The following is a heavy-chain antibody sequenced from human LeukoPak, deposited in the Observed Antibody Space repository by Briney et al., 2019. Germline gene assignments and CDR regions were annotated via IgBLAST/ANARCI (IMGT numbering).Heavy chain of an antibody. CDR3: ARGPADYGDYFWVDY. CDR2: IYYSGST. D-gene: IGHD4-17*01. CDR1: GGSISSSSYY. J-gene: IGHJ4*02. V-gene: IGHV4-39*07. Sequence: SETLSLTCTVSGGSISSSSYYWGWIRQPPGKGLEWIGSIYYSGSTYYNPSLKSRVTISVDTSKNQFSLKLSSVTAADTAVYYCARGPADYGDYFWVDYWGQGTLVTVSS.